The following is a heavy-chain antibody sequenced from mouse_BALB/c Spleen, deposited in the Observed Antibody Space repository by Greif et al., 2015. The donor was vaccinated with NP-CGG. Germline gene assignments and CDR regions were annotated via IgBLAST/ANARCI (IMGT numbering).Heavy chain of an antibody. V-gene: IGHV5-17*02. CDR2: ISSGSSTI. CDR3: ARWAWFAY. J-gene: IGHJ3*01. Sequence: EVHLVESGGGLVQPGGSRKLSCAASGFTFSSFGMHWVRQAPEKGLEWVAYISSGSSTIYYADTVKGRFTISRDNPKNTLFLQMTSLRSEDTAMYYCARWAWFAYWGQGTLVTVSA. CDR1: GFTFSSFG.